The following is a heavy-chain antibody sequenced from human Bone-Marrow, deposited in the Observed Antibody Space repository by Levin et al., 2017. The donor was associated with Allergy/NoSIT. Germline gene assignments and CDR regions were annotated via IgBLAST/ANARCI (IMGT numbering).Heavy chain of an antibody. D-gene: IGHD6-19*01. CDR3: ARDPNRSGWYKEDNWFDP. CDR1: GDSVSSNSAA. Sequence: SQTLSLTCAISGDSVSSNSAAWNWIRQSPSRGLEWLGRTYYRSKWYNDYAVSVKSRITINPDTSKNQFSLQLNSVTPEDTAVYYCARDPNRSGWYKEDNWFDPWGQGTLVTVSS. CDR2: TYYRSKWYN. V-gene: IGHV6-1*01. J-gene: IGHJ5*02.